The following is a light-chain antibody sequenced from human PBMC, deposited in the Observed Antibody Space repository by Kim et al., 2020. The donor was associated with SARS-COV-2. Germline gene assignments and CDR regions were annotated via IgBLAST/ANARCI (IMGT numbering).Light chain of an antibody. CDR2: RDN. V-gene: IGLV10-54*01. Sequence: QHATLTCTGNSNNVGNQGAAWLQQHQGHPPKFLSYRDNYRPSGVSERFSASRSGNTASLTITGLQPEDEADYYCSAWDTSLNVWVFGGGTQLTVL. CDR1: SNNVGNQG. J-gene: IGLJ3*02. CDR3: SAWDTSLNVWV.